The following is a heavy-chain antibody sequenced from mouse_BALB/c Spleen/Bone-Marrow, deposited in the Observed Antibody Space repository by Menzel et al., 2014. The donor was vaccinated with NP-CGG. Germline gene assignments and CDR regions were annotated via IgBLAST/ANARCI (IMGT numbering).Heavy chain of an antibody. D-gene: IGHD1-2*01. CDR1: GVNIKDTY. J-gene: IGHJ3*01. CDR2: IDPVNGSS. V-gene: IGHV14-3*02. CDR3: ARSGEHYDGDWFNY. Sequence: DVQLQESGANLVKPAASVILPCTVSGVNIKDTYIHWIKQCPEQFLECIVKIDPVNGSSKFDQKFKGKATITADTSSNTAYLQLISLTSEDTAVYYCARSGEHYDGDWFNYWGQGTLVTVSS.